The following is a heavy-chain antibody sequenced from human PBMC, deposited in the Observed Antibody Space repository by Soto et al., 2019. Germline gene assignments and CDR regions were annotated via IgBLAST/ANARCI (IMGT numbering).Heavy chain of an antibody. Sequence: EPQLLESGGGLAHPGGSLRLSCGASGFTFSSYAMSWVRQTPGKGLEWVAAISGSGVSTYYADSVRGRSTISRDNSKKTLDLQMNSLRAEETAVYYCAKFYCISTMCQAPAAKSTGGFEIWGQGTLVTVSS. V-gene: IGHV3-23*01. CDR2: ISGSGVST. D-gene: IGHD2-2*01. J-gene: IGHJ3*02. CDR3: AKFYCISTMCQAPAAKSTGGFEI. CDR1: GFTFSSYA.